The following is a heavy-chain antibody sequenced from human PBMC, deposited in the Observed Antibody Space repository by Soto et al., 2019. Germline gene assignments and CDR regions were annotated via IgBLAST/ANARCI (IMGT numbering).Heavy chain of an antibody. CDR1: GYTFTSYY. Sequence: SVKVSCKASGYTFTSYYMHWVRQAPGQGLEWMGGIILPFGTPNYAQKFQGRVTISADESMTTAYMELSRLRSDDTAVYYCARDVVGSDSFDFRGQGSLATVSS. CDR2: IILPFGTP. D-gene: IGHD1-26*01. CDR3: ARDVVGSDSFDF. V-gene: IGHV1-69*13. J-gene: IGHJ4*02.